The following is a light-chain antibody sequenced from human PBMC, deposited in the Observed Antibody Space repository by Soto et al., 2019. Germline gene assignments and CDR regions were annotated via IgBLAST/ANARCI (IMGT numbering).Light chain of an antibody. CDR2: DAS. V-gene: IGKV3-11*01. CDR3: QQRSNWPFT. Sequence: EIVLTQSPATLSLSPVEIARLSFMASQSVSSYLAWYQQKPGQAPRLLIYDASNRATGIPARFSGSGSGTDFTLTISSLEPEDFAVYYCQQRSNWPFTFGQGTRLEIK. J-gene: IGKJ5*01. CDR1: QSVSSY.